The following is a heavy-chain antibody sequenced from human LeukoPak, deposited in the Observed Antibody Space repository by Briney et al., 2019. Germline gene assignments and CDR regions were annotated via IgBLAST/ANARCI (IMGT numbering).Heavy chain of an antibody. V-gene: IGHV1-2*06. CDR3: ARTQVPAAPVSSYYFDY. J-gene: IGHJ4*02. CDR1: GYTFTGYY. Sequence: ASVKVSCKASGYTFTGYYMHWVRQAPEQGLEWMGRINPNSGGTNYAQKLQGRVTMTTDTSTSTAYMELRSLRSDDTAVYYCARTQVPAAPVSSYYFDYWGQGTLVTASS. D-gene: IGHD2-2*01. CDR2: INPNSGGT.